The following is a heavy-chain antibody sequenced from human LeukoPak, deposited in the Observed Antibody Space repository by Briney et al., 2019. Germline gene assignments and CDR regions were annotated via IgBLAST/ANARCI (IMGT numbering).Heavy chain of an antibody. V-gene: IGHV4-59*01. J-gene: IGHJ4*02. Sequence: PPETLSLTCTVSGGSISSYYWSWIRQPPGKGLEWIGYIYYTGSTDYNPSLKSRVAISVDTSKNQFSLKLSSVTAADTAVYYCARGSKAAPGTFDYWGQGTLVTVSS. CDR1: GGSISSYY. CDR2: IYYTGST. CDR3: ARGSKAAPGTFDY. D-gene: IGHD6-13*01.